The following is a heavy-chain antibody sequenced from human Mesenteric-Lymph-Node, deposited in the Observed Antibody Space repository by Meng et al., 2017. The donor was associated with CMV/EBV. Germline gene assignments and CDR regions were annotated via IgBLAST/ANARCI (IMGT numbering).Heavy chain of an antibody. J-gene: IGHJ6*02. CDR2: INPNSGGT. CDR1: GYTFTGYY. CDR3: ARDPRNYYDSSGVYYYYGMDV. Sequence: ASVKVSCKASGYTFTGYYMHWVRQAPGQGLEWIGWINPNSGGTNYAQKFQGRVTMTRDTSISTAYMELSRLRSDDTAVYYCARDPRNYYDSSGVYYYYGMDVWGQGTTVTVSS. V-gene: IGHV1-2*02. D-gene: IGHD3-22*01.